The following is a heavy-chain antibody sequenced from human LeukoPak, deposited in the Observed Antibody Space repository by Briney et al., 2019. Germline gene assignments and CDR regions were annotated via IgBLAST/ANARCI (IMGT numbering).Heavy chain of an antibody. CDR2: IYHSGST. CDR3: ARVVQSTDSSGFYLPEYFQH. J-gene: IGHJ1*01. V-gene: IGHV4-38-2*02. D-gene: IGHD3-22*01. CDR1: GYSISSGYH. Sequence: PSETLSLTCTVSGYSISSGYHWGCIRQPPGKGLEWIGSIYHSGSTYYNPSLKRRVTISVDTSKNQFSLKLRSVTAADTAVYYCARVVQSTDSSGFYLPEYFQHWGQGTLVTVSS.